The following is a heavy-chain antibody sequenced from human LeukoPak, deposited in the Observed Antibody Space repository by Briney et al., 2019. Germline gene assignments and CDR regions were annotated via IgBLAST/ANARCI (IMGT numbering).Heavy chain of an antibody. Sequence: SETLSLTCTVSGGSISSSSYYWGWIRQPPGKGLEWIGSIYYSGSTYYNPSPKSRVTISVDTSKNQFSLKLSSVTAADTAVYYCARVGSDRQWLVPDYWGQGTLVTVSS. CDR1: GGSISSSSYY. D-gene: IGHD6-19*01. CDR2: IYYSGST. J-gene: IGHJ4*02. V-gene: IGHV4-39*07. CDR3: ARVGSDRQWLVPDY.